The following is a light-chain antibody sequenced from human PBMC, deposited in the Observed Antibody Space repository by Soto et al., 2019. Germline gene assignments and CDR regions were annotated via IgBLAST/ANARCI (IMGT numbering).Light chain of an antibody. V-gene: IGLV6-57*01. CDR2: EDD. CDR3: QYYDSDTVI. Sequence: NFMLTQPHSMSESPGKTVTISCTRISGSIASSYVQWYQQRPGSSPGIVIYEDDQRSSGVPDRFSGSIDRSSNSASLTISGLKSEDEADYYCQYYDSDTVILGGGTKLTVL. CDR1: SGSIASSY. J-gene: IGLJ2*01.